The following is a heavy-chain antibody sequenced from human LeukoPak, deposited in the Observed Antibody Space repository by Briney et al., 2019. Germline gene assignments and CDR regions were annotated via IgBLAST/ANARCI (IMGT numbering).Heavy chain of an antibody. CDR1: GGSISSHY. CDR3: ARRGYCSSTSCYSSWFDP. Sequence: PSETLSLTCSVSGGSISSHYWSWIRQPPGKGLEWIGYIYYSGSTSYNPSLKSRVTISVDTSRNQFSLNLSSVTAADTAVYYCARRGYCSSTSCYSSWFDPWGQGTLVTVSS. V-gene: IGHV4-59*08. D-gene: IGHD2-2*02. CDR2: IYYSGST. J-gene: IGHJ5*02.